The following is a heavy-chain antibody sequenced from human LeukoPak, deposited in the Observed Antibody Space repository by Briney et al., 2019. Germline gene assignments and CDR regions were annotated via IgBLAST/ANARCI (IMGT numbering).Heavy chain of an antibody. V-gene: IGHV4-59*08. CDR1: GGSISSYY. CDR3: ARHKRGEWELDSDAFDI. Sequence: PSETLSLTCTVSGGSISSYYWSWVRQPPGKGLEWIGYIYYSGSTNYNPSLKSRVTISVDTSKNQFPLKLSSVTAADTAVYYCARHKRGEWELDSDAFDIWGQGTMVTVSS. D-gene: IGHD1-26*01. J-gene: IGHJ3*02. CDR2: IYYSGST.